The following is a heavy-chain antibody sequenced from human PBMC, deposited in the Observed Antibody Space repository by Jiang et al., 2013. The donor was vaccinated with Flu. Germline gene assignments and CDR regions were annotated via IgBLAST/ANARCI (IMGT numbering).Heavy chain of an antibody. CDR1: GGSISNYY. CDR2: IYYSGST. CDR3: ARYRVPQT. V-gene: IGHV4-59*01. D-gene: IGHD1-14*01. J-gene: IGHJ5*02. Sequence: GPGLVKPSETLSLTCTVSGGSISNYYWSWIRQPPGKGLEYIGWIYYSGSTNYNPSLKSRVTISVDTSKNQFSLKVTSVTAADTAVYYCARYRVPQTWGQGTLVTVSS.